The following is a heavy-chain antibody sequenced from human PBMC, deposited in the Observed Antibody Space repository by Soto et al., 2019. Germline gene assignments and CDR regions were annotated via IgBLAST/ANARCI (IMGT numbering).Heavy chain of an antibody. J-gene: IGHJ6*04. D-gene: IGHD1-26*01. V-gene: IGHV3-11*01. CDR2: ISSSGSTI. CDR3: XXXPGKDGHRDV. Sequence: QVQLVESGGGLVKPGGSLRLSCAASGFTFSDSYMSWIRQAPGKGLEWVSYISSSGSTIYYADSVKGRFTISRDNAKNXLXXXXXXXXXEXXXXXXXXXXPGKDGHRDVWGKGTTVTVSS. CDR1: GFTFSDSY.